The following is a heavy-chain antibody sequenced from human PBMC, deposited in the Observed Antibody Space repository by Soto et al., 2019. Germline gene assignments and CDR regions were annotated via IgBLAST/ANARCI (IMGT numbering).Heavy chain of an antibody. CDR3: ARQTTYSSSWFDN. D-gene: IGHD6-19*01. CDR2: IYSSGST. J-gene: IGHJ5*01. Sequence: SETLSLTCSVSGGSIINYYWTWIRQPAGKGLEWVGRIYSSGSTSYNHSLKSRLSMSVHTSKNQFTLKLTSVTAADTALYYCARQTTYSSSWFDNWGHGTLVTVSS. V-gene: IGHV4-4*07. CDR1: GGSIINYY.